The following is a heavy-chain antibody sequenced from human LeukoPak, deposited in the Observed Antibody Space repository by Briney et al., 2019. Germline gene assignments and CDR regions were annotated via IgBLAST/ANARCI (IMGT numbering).Heavy chain of an antibody. CDR3: AGNVDTAMASFDY. D-gene: IGHD5-18*01. CDR2: IYYSGST. Sequence: PSETLSLTCTVSGGSISSSSYSWGWLRQPPGKGLEWIGSIYYSGSTYYNPSLKSRVTISVDTSKNQFSLKLSSVTAADTAVYYCAGNVDTAMASFDYWGQGTLVTVSS. J-gene: IGHJ4*02. V-gene: IGHV4-39*01. CDR1: GGSISSSSYS.